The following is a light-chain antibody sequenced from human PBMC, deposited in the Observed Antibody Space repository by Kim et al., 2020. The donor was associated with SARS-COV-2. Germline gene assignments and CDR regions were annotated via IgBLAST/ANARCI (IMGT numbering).Light chain of an antibody. J-gene: IGLJ2*01. CDR3: NSRDSSGDHVV. V-gene: IGLV3-19*01. CDR1: SLGTNH. Sequence: ALGQTVRSTCQGDSLGTNHASWYQQKPGQAPILVIYGKNNRPSGIPDRFSGSSSGNTASLTVTGAQAVDEADYYCNSRDSSGDHVVFGGGTKLIVL. CDR2: GKN.